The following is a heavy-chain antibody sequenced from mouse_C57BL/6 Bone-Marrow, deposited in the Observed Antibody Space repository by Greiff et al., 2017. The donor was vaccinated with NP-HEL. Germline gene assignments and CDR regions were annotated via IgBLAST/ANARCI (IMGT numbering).Heavy chain of an antibody. D-gene: IGHD3-3*01. J-gene: IGHJ4*01. CDR3: ARAGVLGYAMDY. V-gene: IGHV1-80*01. Sequence: VQLQQSGAELVKPGASVKISCKASGYAFSSYWMNWVKQRPGKGLEWIGQIYPGDGDTNYNEKFKGKATLTADKSSSTAYMQLSSLTSEDSAVYFCARAGVLGYAMDYWGQGTSVTVSS. CDR1: GYAFSSYW. CDR2: IYPGDGDT.